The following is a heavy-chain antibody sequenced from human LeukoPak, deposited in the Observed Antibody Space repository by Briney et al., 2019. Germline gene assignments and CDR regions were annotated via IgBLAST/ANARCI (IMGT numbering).Heavy chain of an antibody. Sequence: ASVKVSCKASGYTFTGYYMHWVRQAPGQGLEWMGWINLNSGGTNYAQKFQGRVTMTRDTSISTAYMELSRLRSDDTAVYYCARDRGSGIVGANEGYFDYWGQGTLVTVSS. J-gene: IGHJ4*02. CDR3: ARDRGSGIVGANEGYFDY. V-gene: IGHV1-2*02. CDR1: GYTFTGYY. D-gene: IGHD1-26*01. CDR2: INLNSGGT.